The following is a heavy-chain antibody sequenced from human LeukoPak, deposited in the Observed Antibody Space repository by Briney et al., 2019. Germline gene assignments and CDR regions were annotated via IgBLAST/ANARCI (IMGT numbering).Heavy chain of an antibody. CDR2: IESKTDGGTT. CDR3: CSAFDI. CDR1: GFTVTNAW. Sequence: GGSLRLSCAASGFTVTNAWMNWVRQAPGKGLEWVGRIESKTDGGTTDYAAPVKGRFTISRDDSKNTLYLEMSSLKTEDTAVYYCCSAFDIWGQGTMVTVSS. V-gene: IGHV3-15*04. J-gene: IGHJ3*02.